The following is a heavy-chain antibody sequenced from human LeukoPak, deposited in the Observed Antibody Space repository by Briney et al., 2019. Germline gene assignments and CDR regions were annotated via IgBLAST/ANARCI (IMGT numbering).Heavy chain of an antibody. J-gene: IGHJ6*02. D-gene: IGHD1-26*01. Sequence: GGSLRLSCAASGFTFSTRWIRWVRQAPGKGLEWVANINEDGSEKNYVESLKGRFTISRDNAKNSLYLQMNSLRAEDTALYYCARELGSYEGGYYGMDVWGQGTTVTVSS. V-gene: IGHV3-7*01. CDR2: INEDGSEK. CDR3: ARELGSYEGGYYGMDV. CDR1: GFTFSTRW.